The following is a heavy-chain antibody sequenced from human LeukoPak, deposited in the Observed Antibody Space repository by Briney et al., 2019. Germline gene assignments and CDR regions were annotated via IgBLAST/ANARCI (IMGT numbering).Heavy chain of an antibody. J-gene: IGHJ4*02. CDR1: GYTLTELS. CDR2: FDPEDGET. D-gene: IGHD3-9*01. V-gene: IGHV1-24*01. CDR3: ATLNYDILTGYLYYFDY. Sequence: ASVTVSCKVSGYTLTELSMHWVRQAPGKGLEWMGSFDPEDGETIYAQKFQGRVTMTEDTSTDTAYMELSSLRSEDTAVYYCATLNYDILTGYLYYFDYWGQGTLVTVSS.